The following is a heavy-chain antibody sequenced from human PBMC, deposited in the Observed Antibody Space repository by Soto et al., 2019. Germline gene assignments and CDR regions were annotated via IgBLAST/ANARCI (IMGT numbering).Heavy chain of an antibody. J-gene: IGHJ6*03. CDR3: ARPTRDLNAYGDPQDYYYYYMDV. V-gene: IGHV1-69*02. CDR2: IIPIFGVA. D-gene: IGHD4-17*01. Sequence: SVKVSCKASGDTFSNHTISWVRQAPGQGLEWMGRIIPIFGVANYAQKFQGRVTITADKSTSTVYMELSSLRSADTAVYYCARPTRDLNAYGDPQDYYYYYMDVWGKGTTVTVSS. CDR1: GDTFSNHT.